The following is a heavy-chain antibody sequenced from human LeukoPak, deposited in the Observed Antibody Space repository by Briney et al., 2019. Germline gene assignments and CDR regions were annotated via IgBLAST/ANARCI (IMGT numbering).Heavy chain of an antibody. J-gene: IGHJ4*02. CDR1: GFTFSSYA. CDR3: AKDLKGYYYDSSGYYDY. V-gene: IGHV3-23*01. D-gene: IGHD3-22*01. CDR2: ISGSGGGT. Sequence: GGSLRLSCAASGFTFSSYAMSWVRQAPGNGLEWVSAISGSGGGTYYADSVKGRFTISRDNSKNTLYLQMNSLRAEDTAVYYCAKDLKGYYYDSSGYYDYWGQGTLVTVSS.